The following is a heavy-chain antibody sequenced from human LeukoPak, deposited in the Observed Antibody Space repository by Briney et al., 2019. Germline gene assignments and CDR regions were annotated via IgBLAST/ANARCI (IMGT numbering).Heavy chain of an antibody. D-gene: IGHD1-26*01. Sequence: SETLSLTCTVSGGSISSYYWSWLRQPPGKGLEWIGYIYSSGSTNFNPSLKSRVTISVDTSKNQFSLKLSSVTAADTAVYYCARSFAGATPYFDYWGQGTLVTVSS. CDR2: IYSSGST. CDR1: GGSISSYY. J-gene: IGHJ4*02. V-gene: IGHV4-59*01. CDR3: ARSFAGATPYFDY.